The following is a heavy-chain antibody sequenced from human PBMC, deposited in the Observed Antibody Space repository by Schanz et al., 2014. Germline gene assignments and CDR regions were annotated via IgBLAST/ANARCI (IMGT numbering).Heavy chain of an antibody. CDR1: GFSFSDYY. Sequence: QVHLLESGGGLVEPGGSLRLSCAASGFSFSDYYMSWIRQAPGKGLEWVSAMNESHSTIYYADSVRGRFTISRDNAENTLYLQLNSLRAEDTAVYYCARDFHGYGPHLDYWGQGSLVTVSS. J-gene: IGHJ4*02. D-gene: IGHD5-12*01. V-gene: IGHV3-11*04. CDR3: ARDFHGYGPHLDY. CDR2: MNESHSTI.